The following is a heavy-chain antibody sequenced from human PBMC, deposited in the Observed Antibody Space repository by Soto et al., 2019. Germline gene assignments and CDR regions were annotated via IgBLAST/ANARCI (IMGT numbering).Heavy chain of an antibody. Sequence: LSLTCAVSGGSISSGGYSLSWIRQPPGKGLEWIGYIYHSGSTYYNPSLKSRVTISVDRSKNQFSLKLSSVTAADTAVYYCARDSTARYFDYWGQGTLVTVSS. J-gene: IGHJ4*02. D-gene: IGHD4-4*01. CDR2: IYHSGST. V-gene: IGHV4-30-2*01. CDR3: ARDSTARYFDY. CDR1: GGSISSGGYS.